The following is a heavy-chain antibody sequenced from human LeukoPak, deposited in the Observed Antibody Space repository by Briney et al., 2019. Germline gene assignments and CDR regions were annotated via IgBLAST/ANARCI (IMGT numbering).Heavy chain of an antibody. CDR1: GGSFSGYY. D-gene: IGHD5-24*01. CDR3: ARGRDGYNFLNRGEYYYFDY. V-gene: IGHV4-34*01. CDR2: INHSGST. J-gene: IGHJ4*02. Sequence: PSETLSLTCAVYGGSFSGYYWSWIRQPPGKGLEWIGEINHSGSTNYNPSLKSRVTISVDTSKNQFSLKLSSVTAADTAVYYCARGRDGYNFLNRGEYYYFDYWGQGTLVTVSS.